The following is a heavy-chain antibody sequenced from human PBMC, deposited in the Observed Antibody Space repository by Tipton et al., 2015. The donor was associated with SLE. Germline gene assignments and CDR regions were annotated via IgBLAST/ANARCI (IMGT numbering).Heavy chain of an antibody. J-gene: IGHJ4*02. Sequence: SLRLSCAASGFTFSSYAIHWVRQAPGKGLEWVAVISYDRGNKYYADSVKGRFTISRDNSKNTVYLQMNSLRADDTAVYYCARDWTPLDYWGQGTLVSVSS. D-gene: IGHD3/OR15-3a*01. V-gene: IGHV3-30*04. CDR1: GFTFSSYA. CDR2: ISYDRGNK. CDR3: ARDWTPLDY.